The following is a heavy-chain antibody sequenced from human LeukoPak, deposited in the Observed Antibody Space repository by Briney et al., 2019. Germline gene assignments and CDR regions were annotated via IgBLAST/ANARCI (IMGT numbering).Heavy chain of an antibody. D-gene: IGHD6-13*01. Sequence: PGGSLRLSCAASGFSVSNNYMSWVRQAPGKGLEWVSIIYSGGATYYADSVKGRFTIFRDHSKNTLSLQMDSLRVEDTAIYYCVRAEASSWFAFWGQGTLVTVSS. V-gene: IGHV3-66*01. CDR3: VRAEASSWFAF. CDR1: GFSVSNNY. J-gene: IGHJ4*02. CDR2: IYSGGAT.